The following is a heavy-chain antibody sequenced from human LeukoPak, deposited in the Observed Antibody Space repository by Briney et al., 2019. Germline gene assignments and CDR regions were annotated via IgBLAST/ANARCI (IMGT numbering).Heavy chain of an antibody. D-gene: IGHD5-12*01. J-gene: IGHJ4*02. Sequence: ASVKVSCKASGGTFSSYAISWVRQAPGQGLEWMGRIIPILGIANYAQKFQGRVTITADKSTSTAYMELSSLGSEDTAVYYCARNSGYDYTSFDYWGQGTLVTVSS. CDR1: GGTFSSYA. CDR2: IIPILGIA. CDR3: ARNSGYDYTSFDY. V-gene: IGHV1-69*04.